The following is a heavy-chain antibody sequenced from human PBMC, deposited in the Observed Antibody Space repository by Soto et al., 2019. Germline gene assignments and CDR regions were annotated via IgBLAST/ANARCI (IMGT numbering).Heavy chain of an antibody. CDR1: GFTFGNYA. Sequence: GGSLRLSCAASGFTFGNYAMTWFRQAPGKGLECVSRISGSGGGTYYADSVKGRFTISRDNSENTLYLHLNSLRAEDTAVYYCETISGLDAFDIWGQGTMVTVSS. V-gene: IGHV3-23*01. J-gene: IGHJ3*02. CDR3: ETISGLDAFDI. D-gene: IGHD3-3*01. CDR2: ISGSGGGT.